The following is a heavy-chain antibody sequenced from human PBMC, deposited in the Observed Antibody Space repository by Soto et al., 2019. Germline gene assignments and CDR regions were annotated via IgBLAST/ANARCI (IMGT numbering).Heavy chain of an antibody. J-gene: IGHJ5*02. D-gene: IGHD1-7*01. CDR2: IIPIFGTA. CDR1: GGTFSSYA. CDR3: ASAQLELELRGGLMVSLFDR. V-gene: IGHV1-69*06. Sequence: QVQLVQSGAEVKKPGSSVKVSCKASGGTFSSYAISWVRQAPGQGLEWMGGIIPIFGTANYAQKFQGRVTITAEKSTSTAYMELMSLSCEDIAVYFCASAQLELELRGGLMVSLFDRWGQGTLVTVSS.